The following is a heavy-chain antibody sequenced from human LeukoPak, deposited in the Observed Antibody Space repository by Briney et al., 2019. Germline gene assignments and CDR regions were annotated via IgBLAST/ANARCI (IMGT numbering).Heavy chain of an antibody. CDR2: ISGSGGST. D-gene: IGHD3-22*01. V-gene: IGHV3-23*01. CDR1: GFTFSSYA. Sequence: PGGSLRLSCAASGFTFSSYAMSWVRQAPGKGLEWVSAISGSGGSTYYADSVKGRFTISRDNSKNTLYLQMNSLRAEDTAVYYCAKEALYYHDSSGYYDYWGQGTLVTVSS. CDR3: AKEALYYHDSSGYYDY. J-gene: IGHJ4*02.